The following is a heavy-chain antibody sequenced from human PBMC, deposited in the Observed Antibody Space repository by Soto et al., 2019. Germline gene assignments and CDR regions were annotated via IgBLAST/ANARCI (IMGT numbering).Heavy chain of an antibody. D-gene: IGHD3-3*01. CDR1: GFTFSSYS. J-gene: IGHJ6*03. CDR2: ISSSSSTI. Sequence: GGSLRLSCAASGFTFSSYSMNWVRQAPGKGLEWVSYISSSSSTIYYADSVKGRFTISRDNAKNSLYLQMNSLRAEDTAVYYCARADANDFLDYYYYMDVWGKGTTVTVSS. CDR3: ARADANDFLDYYYYMDV. V-gene: IGHV3-48*01.